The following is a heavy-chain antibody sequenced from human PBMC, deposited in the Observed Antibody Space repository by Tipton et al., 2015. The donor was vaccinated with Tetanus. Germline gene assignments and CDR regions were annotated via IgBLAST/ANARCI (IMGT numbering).Heavy chain of an antibody. CDR3: ARDQGGGRVVRLNWFDP. V-gene: IGHV4-31*03. CDR1: GGSISSADYY. CDR2: VYYSGST. J-gene: IGHJ5*02. D-gene: IGHD6-6*01. Sequence: TLSLTCTVSGGSISSADYYWNWIRQFPGKGLEWIGYVYYSGSTFYNPSLKSRVTISVDTSKNQFSLTLTSVTAADTAVYYCARDQGGGRVVRLNWFDPWGHGTLVTVSS.